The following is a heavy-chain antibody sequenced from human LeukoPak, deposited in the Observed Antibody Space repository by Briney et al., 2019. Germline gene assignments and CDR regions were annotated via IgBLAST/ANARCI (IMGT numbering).Heavy chain of an antibody. CDR3: ARQGIAAANIDY. D-gene: IGHD6-13*01. V-gene: IGHV4-34*01. CDR2: INHSGST. J-gene: IGHJ4*02. CDR1: GGSFSGYY. Sequence: SETLSLTCAVYGGSFSGYYWSWIRQPPGKGLEWIGEINHSGSTNYNPSLKSRVTISVDTSKNQFSLKLSSVTAADTAVYYCARQGIAAANIDYWGQGTLVTVSS.